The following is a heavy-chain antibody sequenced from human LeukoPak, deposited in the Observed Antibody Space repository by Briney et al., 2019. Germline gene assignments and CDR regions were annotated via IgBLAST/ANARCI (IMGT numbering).Heavy chain of an antibody. J-gene: IGHJ5*02. CDR2: MNPNSGNT. CDR1: GYTFTSYD. D-gene: IGHD3-16*01. Sequence: ASVKVSCKASGYTFTSYDINWVRQATGQGLEWMGWMNPNSGNTGYAQKFQGRVTMTRNTSISTAYMELSSLRSEDTAVYYCARGVRSRGLARRGYNWFDPWGQGTLVTVSS. CDR3: ARGVRSRGLARRGYNWFDP. V-gene: IGHV1-8*01.